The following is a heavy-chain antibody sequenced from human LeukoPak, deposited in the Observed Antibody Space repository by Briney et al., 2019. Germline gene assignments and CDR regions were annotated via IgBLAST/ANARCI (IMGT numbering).Heavy chain of an antibody. J-gene: IGHJ6*03. CDR2: ISYSGNT. Sequence: PSETLSLTCSVSGGSISSSSYYWGWIRQPPGKGLEWIVCISYSGNTYYNPSLKSRVTISVDTSKKQFSLKLSSVTAADTAVYYCARGRYNWKIGGSGRRLKAMDVWGKGTTVTVSS. D-gene: IGHD1-20*01. V-gene: IGHV4-39*07. CDR3: ARGRYNWKIGGSGRRLKAMDV. CDR1: GGSISSSSYY.